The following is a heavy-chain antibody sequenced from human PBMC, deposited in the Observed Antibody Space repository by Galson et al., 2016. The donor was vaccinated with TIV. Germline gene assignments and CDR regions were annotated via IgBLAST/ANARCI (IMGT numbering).Heavy chain of an antibody. V-gene: IGHV2-5*02. CDR3: AHFNSQAWESQYIETDGEDAFDI. CDR1: GFSLSTSGVG. D-gene: IGHD1-26*01. CDR2: IYWDDDK. J-gene: IGHJ3*02. Sequence: PALVKPPQTLTLTCTFSGFSLSTSGVGVGWIRQPPGKALEWLALIYWDDDKRYSPSLKSRLTITKDTSKNHVVLTMTNMDPVDTATYYCAHFNSQAWESQYIETDGEDAFDIWGQGTMVTVSS.